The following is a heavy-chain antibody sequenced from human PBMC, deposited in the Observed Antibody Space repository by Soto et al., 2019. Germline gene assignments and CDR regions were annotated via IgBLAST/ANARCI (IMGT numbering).Heavy chain of an antibody. J-gene: IGHJ3*02. V-gene: IGHV3-13*01. CDR1: GFTFSSYD. Sequence: GGSLRLSCAASGFTFSSYDMHWVRQATGKGLEWVSAIGTAGDTYYPGSVKGRFTISRENAKNSLYLQMNSLRAEDTAVYYCASGLRDDAFDIWGQGTMVTVSS. CDR2: IGTAGDT. CDR3: ASGLRDDAFDI.